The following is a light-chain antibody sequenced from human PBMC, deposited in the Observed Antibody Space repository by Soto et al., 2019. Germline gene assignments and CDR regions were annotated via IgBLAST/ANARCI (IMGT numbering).Light chain of an antibody. V-gene: IGKV3-11*01. CDR1: QSVSSY. Sequence: EIVLTQSPATLSLSPGERATLSCRASQSVSSYLAWYQQKPGQAPRLLIYDASNRATGIPARFSGSGSGTDFTLTISSLEPEDFAVYYCQQYNNWPPMLTFGGGTKVEIK. CDR2: DAS. CDR3: QQYNNWPPMLT. J-gene: IGKJ4*01.